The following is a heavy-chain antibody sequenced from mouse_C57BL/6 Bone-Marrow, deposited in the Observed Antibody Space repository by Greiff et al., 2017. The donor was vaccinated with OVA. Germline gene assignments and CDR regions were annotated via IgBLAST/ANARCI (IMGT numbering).Heavy chain of an antibody. Sequence: QVQLQQPGAELVRPGTSVKLSCKASGYTFTSYWMHWVKQRPGQGLEWIGVIDPSDSYTNYNQEFKGKATLTVDTSSSTAYMQLSSLTSEDSAGYYCASPTLSYWGQGTTLTVSS. J-gene: IGHJ2*01. D-gene: IGHD5-5*01. V-gene: IGHV1-59*01. CDR1: GYTFTSYW. CDR3: ASPTLSY. CDR2: IDPSDSYT.